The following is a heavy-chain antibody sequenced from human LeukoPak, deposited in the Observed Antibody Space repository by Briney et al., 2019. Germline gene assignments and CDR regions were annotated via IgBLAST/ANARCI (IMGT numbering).Heavy chain of an antibody. J-gene: IGHJ4*02. CDR1: GYTFNSSY. D-gene: IGHD3-22*01. CDR2: INPSDDST. Sequence: GASVKVSCKASGYTFNSSYMHWVRQAPGQGLEWMGIINPSDDSTRYAQKFQGRVTMTKDTSTNTVYMHLSSLSSDDTAVYYCARAYYESSANRHAVYFDYWGQGTLVTVSS. V-gene: IGHV1-46*02. CDR3: ARAYYESSANRHAVYFDY.